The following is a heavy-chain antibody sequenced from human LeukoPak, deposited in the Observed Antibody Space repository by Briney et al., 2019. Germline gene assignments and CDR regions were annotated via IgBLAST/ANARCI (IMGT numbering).Heavy chain of an antibody. V-gene: IGHV4-39*01. CDR3: ASEVGYCSGGSCYYFDY. CDR2: IYYSGST. D-gene: IGHD2-15*01. J-gene: IGHJ4*02. Sequence: PSETLSLTCTVSGGSISSSSYYRGWIRQPPGKGLEWIGSIYYSGSTYYNPSLKSRVTIFVDTSKNQFSLKLSSVTAADTAVYYCASEVGYCSGGSCYYFDYWGQGTLVTVSS. CDR1: GGSISSSSYY.